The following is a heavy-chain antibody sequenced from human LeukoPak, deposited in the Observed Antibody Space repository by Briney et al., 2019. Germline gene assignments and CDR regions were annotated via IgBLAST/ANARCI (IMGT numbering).Heavy chain of an antibody. D-gene: IGHD3-22*01. J-gene: IGHJ4*02. Sequence: SETLSLTCTVSGGSISSYYWSWIRQPPGKGLEWIGYIYYSGSTNYNPSLKGRVTISVDTSKNQFSLKLSSVTAADTAVYYCARRGSGYAFDYWGQGTLVTVSS. V-gene: IGHV4-59*08. CDR1: GGSISSYY. CDR3: ARRGSGYAFDY. CDR2: IYYSGST.